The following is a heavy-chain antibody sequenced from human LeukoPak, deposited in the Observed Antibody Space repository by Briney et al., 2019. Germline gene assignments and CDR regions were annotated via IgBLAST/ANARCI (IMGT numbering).Heavy chain of an antibody. J-gene: IGHJ4*02. CDR3: ARAPFRNWVQLWPYFDN. CDR1: GFTFSSYD. V-gene: IGHV3-48*03. D-gene: IGHD5-18*01. CDR2: ISHSGTII. Sequence: GGSLRLSCGVSGFTFSSYDMNWVRQGPGKGLEWISYISHSGTIIKYAGSVQGRFTISRDNGKNSVYLQMNSLRVEDTVVYFCARAPFRNWVQLWPYFDNWGRGTLVSVSS.